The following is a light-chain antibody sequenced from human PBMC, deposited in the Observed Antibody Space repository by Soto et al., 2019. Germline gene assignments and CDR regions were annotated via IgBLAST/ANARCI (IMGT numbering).Light chain of an antibody. V-gene: IGKV1-5*01. CDR2: DAS. J-gene: IGKJ1*01. Sequence: IQMTQSPSSLSASVGDRVTITCRASQSISSWLAWYQQKPGKAPKLLICDASSLESGVPSRFSGSGSGTEFTLTISSLQPDDFATYYCQQYNSYRTFGQGTKV. CDR1: QSISSW. CDR3: QQYNSYRT.